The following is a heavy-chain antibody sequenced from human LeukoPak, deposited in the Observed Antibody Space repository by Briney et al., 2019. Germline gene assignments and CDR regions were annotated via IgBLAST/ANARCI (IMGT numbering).Heavy chain of an antibody. CDR2: IIPIFGTA. CDR3: AGGGAATPNPEYYYYYMDV. D-gene: IGHD6-25*01. Sequence: ASVKVSCKASGGTFSSYAISWVRQAPGQGLEWMGGIIPIFGTANYAQKFQGRVTITTDESTSTAYMELSSLRSEDTAVYYCAGGGAATPNPEYYYYYMDVWGKGTTVTVSS. CDR1: GGTFSSYA. V-gene: IGHV1-69*05. J-gene: IGHJ6*03.